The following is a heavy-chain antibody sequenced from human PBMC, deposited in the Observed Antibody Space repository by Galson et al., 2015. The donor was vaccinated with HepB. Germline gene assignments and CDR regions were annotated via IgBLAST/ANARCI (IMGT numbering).Heavy chain of an antibody. Sequence: SLRLSCAASGFTFSSYAMSWVRQAPGKGLEWVSAISGSGGSTYYADSVKSRFTISRDNSKNTLYLQMNSLRAEDTAVYYCAKERGVRGYFDWLLKGNYFDYWGQGTLVTVSS. CDR3: AKERGVRGYFDWLLKGNYFDY. D-gene: IGHD3-9*01. CDR1: GFTFSSYA. V-gene: IGHV3-23*01. CDR2: ISGSGGST. J-gene: IGHJ4*02.